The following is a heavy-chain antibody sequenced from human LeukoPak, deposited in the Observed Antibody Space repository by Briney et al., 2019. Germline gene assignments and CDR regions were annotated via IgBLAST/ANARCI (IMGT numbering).Heavy chain of an antibody. CDR1: GYTFTSYA. Sequence: GASVKVSCKASGYTFTSYAMHWVRQAPGQRLEWMGWINAGDGNTKYSQEFQGRVTITRDTSASTAYMELSSLRSEDMAVYYCARGERRQLVGSSEKYFQHWGQGTLVTVPS. D-gene: IGHD6-13*01. CDR2: INAGDGNT. V-gene: IGHV1-3*03. J-gene: IGHJ1*01. CDR3: ARGERRQLVGSSEKYFQH.